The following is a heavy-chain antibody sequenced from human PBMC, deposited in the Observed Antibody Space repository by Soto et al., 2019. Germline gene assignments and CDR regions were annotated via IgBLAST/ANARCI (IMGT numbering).Heavy chain of an antibody. J-gene: IGHJ6*02. D-gene: IGHD3-10*01. CDR2: ISGSGGST. CDR3: AAGSGSSYYYYYNGMDV. CDR1: GFTFSNYA. V-gene: IGHV3-23*01. Sequence: GGSLRLSCATSGFTFSNYAMSWVRQAPGKGLEWVSGISGSGGSTYYADSVKGRFTISRDNSKNTLYLQMNNLRVEDTAVYYCAAGSGSSYYYYYNGMDVWGQGTTVTVSS.